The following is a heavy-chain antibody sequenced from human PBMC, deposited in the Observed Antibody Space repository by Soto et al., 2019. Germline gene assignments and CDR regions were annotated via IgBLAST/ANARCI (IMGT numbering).Heavy chain of an antibody. CDR2: ISGSGGST. CDR1: GFTFSSYA. D-gene: IGHD4-4*01. V-gene: IGHV3-23*01. Sequence: GGSLRLSCAASGFTFSSYAMSWVRQAPGKGLEWVSAISGSGGSTYYADSVKGRFSISRDNSKNTLYLQMNSLRVEDTAVYYCAKDLFGNYADYFDYWGQGTLVTVS. J-gene: IGHJ4*02. CDR3: AKDLFGNYADYFDY.